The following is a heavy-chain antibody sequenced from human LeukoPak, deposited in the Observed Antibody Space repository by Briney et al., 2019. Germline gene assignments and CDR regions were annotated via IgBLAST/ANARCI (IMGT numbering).Heavy chain of an antibody. CDR2: IYYSGST. CDR3: ARRGGIIRGVASYYYMDV. J-gene: IGHJ6*03. D-gene: IGHD3-10*01. CDR1: GGSINSSCYY. Sequence: SETLSLTCTVSGGSINSSCYYWGWIRQPPGTGLEWIGSIYYSGSTYYNPSLKSRVTISVDTSKNQFSLKLSSVTAADTAAYYCARRGGIIRGVASYYYMDVWGKGTTVTISS. V-gene: IGHV4-39*01.